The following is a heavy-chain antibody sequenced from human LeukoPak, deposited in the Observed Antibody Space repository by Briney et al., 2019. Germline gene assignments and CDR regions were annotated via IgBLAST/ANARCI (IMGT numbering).Heavy chain of an antibody. V-gene: IGHV4-59*11. Sequence: SETLSLTCTVSGGSISSHYWSWIRQPPGKGLEWIGYIYYSGSTNYNPSLKSRVTISVDTSKNQFSLKLSSVTAADTAVYYCASHSYDFWSGYYVPSMDVWGKGTTVTVSS. CDR1: GGSISSHY. CDR2: IYYSGST. J-gene: IGHJ6*03. CDR3: ASHSYDFWSGYYVPSMDV. D-gene: IGHD3-3*01.